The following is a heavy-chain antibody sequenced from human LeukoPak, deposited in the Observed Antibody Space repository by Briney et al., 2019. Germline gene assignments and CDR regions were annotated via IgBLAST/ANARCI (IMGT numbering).Heavy chain of an antibody. CDR2: ISTHNGDT. D-gene: IGHD2-21*02. CDR3: ARGGHYRHFDY. Sequence: ASVKVSCKASGYTFSDYGINWVRQAPGQGLEWMGWISTHNGDTKYAQKFQGRVTMTTDTSTSTVTMELRSLRADDTAVYYCARGGHYRHFDYWGQGTVVTVSS. J-gene: IGHJ4*01. CDR1: GYTFSDYG. V-gene: IGHV1-18*01.